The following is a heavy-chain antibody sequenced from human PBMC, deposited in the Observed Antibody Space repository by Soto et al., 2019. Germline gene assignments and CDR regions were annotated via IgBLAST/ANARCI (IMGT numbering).Heavy chain of an antibody. Sequence: PSETLSLTCTVSGGSISSGGYYWSWIRQYPGKGLEWIGYIYYSGSTYYNPSLKSRVTISVDTSKNQFSLKLTSVTAADTAVYYCARDKITGLFDYWGQGTLVTVSS. CDR2: IYYSGST. J-gene: IGHJ4*02. CDR1: GGSISSGGYY. CDR3: ARDKITGLFDY. V-gene: IGHV4-31*03. D-gene: IGHD2-8*02.